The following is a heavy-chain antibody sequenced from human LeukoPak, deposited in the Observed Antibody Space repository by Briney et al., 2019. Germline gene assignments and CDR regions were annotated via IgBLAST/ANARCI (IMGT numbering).Heavy chain of an antibody. CDR2: ISGSGGST. CDR3: AKALGYCTNGVCFRAFDI. D-gene: IGHD2-8*01. Sequence: GGSLRLSCAASGFTFSSYAMSWVRQAPGKGLEWVSAISGSGGSTYYADSVKGRFTISRDNSKNTLYLQMNSLRAEDTAVYYCAKALGYCTNGVCFRAFDIWGQGTMVTVSS. J-gene: IGHJ3*02. V-gene: IGHV3-23*01. CDR1: GFTFSSYA.